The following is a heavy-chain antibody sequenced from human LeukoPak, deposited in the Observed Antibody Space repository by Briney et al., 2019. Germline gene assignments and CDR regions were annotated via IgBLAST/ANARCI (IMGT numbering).Heavy chain of an antibody. CDR3: ARKRAGTSLMDYYGMDV. CDR1: GGTFSSYA. Sequence: SVKVSCKASGGTFSSYAISWVRQAPGQGLEWMGGIIPIFGTANYAQKLQGRVTITADESTSTAYMELSSLRSEDTAVYYCARKRAGTSLMDYYGMDVWGKGTTVTVSS. D-gene: IGHD6-13*01. CDR2: IIPIFGTA. J-gene: IGHJ6*04. V-gene: IGHV1-69*01.